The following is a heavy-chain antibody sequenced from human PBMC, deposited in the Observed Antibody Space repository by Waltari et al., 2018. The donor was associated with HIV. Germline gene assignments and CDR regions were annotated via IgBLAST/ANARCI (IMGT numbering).Heavy chain of an antibody. J-gene: IGHJ4*02. CDR3: ARVWGIAARQLDH. Sequence: EVQLVQSGAEVKKPGESLKISCQGSGFSFTTHGIARVRQMSGKGLEWMGVVYPSDSDTRYSPSFQGQVAISADKSIRTAYLQWSSLRASDTALYYCARVWGIAARQLDHWGQGTLVTVSS. CDR1: GFSFTTHG. D-gene: IGHD6-6*01. V-gene: IGHV5-51*01. CDR2: VYPSDSDT.